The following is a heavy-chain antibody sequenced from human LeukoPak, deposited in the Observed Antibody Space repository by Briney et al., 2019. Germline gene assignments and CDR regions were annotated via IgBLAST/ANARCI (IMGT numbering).Heavy chain of an antibody. CDR2: INPSGGST. D-gene: IGHD3-3*01. V-gene: IGHV1-46*01. CDR3: ARGRFLEWLLGTGTGFDP. CDR1: GYTFTSYY. Sequence: ASVKVSCKASGYTFTSYYMHWVRQAPGQGLEWMGIINPSGGSTSYAQKFQGRVTMTRDMSTSTVYTELSSLRSEDTAVYYCARGRFLEWLLGTGTGFDPWGQGTLVTVSS. J-gene: IGHJ5*02.